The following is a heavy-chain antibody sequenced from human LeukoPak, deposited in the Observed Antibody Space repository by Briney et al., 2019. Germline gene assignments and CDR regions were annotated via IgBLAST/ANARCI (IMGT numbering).Heavy chain of an antibody. CDR3: ARRWNYGRNYYIDV. Sequence: SETLSLTCAVYGGSFSNYYWSWIRQPPGKGLEWIGEINDSGRINYNPALMSRVTVSVDTSKNQFSLRLTSVTATDTAVYYCARRWNYGRNYYIDVWGNGATVSVSS. D-gene: IGHD1-7*01. CDR2: INDSGRI. CDR1: GGSFSNYY. J-gene: IGHJ6*03. V-gene: IGHV4-34*01.